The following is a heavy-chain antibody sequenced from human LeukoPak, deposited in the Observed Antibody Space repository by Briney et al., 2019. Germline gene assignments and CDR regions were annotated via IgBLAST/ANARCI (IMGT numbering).Heavy chain of an antibody. CDR3: ARRLRFGDYLPDF. CDR1: GFTFSSYA. Sequence: QSGGSLRLSCAASGFTFSSYAMHWVRQAPGKGLEWVAVISYDGSNKYYADSVKGRFTISRDDSRNTLYLQMSSLRTEDTALYYCARRLRFGDYLPDFWGQGTLVSVSS. J-gene: IGHJ4*02. CDR2: ISYDGSNK. V-gene: IGHV3-30-3*01. D-gene: IGHD4-17*01.